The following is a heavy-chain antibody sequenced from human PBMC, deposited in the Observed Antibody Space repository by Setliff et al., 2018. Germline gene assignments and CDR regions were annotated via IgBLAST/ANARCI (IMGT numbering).Heavy chain of an antibody. V-gene: IGHV1-8*02. CDR3: ARDRRTYSGSFYQSDAFNI. D-gene: IGHD1-26*01. CDR1: GYPFISYD. CDR2: MNPNSGKT. J-gene: IGHJ3*02. Sequence: ASVKVSCKASGYPFISYDINWVRQAPGQGLEWMGWMNPNSGKTGYAQKFQGRVIMTRNTSISTAYLELNTLRSDDTAVYYCARDRRTYSGSFYQSDAFNIWGQGTMVTVSS.